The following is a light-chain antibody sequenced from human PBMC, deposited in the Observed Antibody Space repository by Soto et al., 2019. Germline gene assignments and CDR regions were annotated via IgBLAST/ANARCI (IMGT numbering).Light chain of an antibody. CDR2: GVT. CDR1: SSDIGGHDD. V-gene: IGLV2-14*03. J-gene: IGLJ1*01. CDR3: CSYTSDLTPYV. Sequence: QSVLTQPAWVSGSPGQAITISCSGTSSDIGGHDDVSWYQQHPGKVPKLLLYGVTDRPSGVSDRFSGSKSGNVASLTISGLQAEDEADYYCCSYTSDLTPYVFGTGTKVTVL.